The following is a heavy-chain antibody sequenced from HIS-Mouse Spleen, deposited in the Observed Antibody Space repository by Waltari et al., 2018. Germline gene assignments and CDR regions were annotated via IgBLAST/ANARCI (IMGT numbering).Heavy chain of an antibody. D-gene: IGHD6-19*01. V-gene: IGHV4-38-2*02. J-gene: IGHJ6*02. CDR3: ARGPGIAVAGTGGGYYYYGMDV. CDR1: GYSISSGYY. CDR2: IYHSGRT. Sequence: QVQLQESGPGLVRPSETLSLTCTVSGYSISSGYYWGWIRQPPGKGLEWIGSIYHSGRTYYNPSLKSRVTISVDTSKNQFSLKLSSVTAADTAVYYCARGPGIAVAGTGGGYYYYGMDVWGQGTTVTVSS.